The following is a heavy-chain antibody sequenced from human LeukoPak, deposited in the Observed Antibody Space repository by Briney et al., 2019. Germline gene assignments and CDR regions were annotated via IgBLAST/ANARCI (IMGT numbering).Heavy chain of an antibody. CDR3: ARGRHCTNGVCYRSYYYYMDV. D-gene: IGHD2-8*01. V-gene: IGHV4-59*12. Sequence: SETLSLTCTVSGGSISCYYWSWIRQPPGKGLEWIGYIYYSGSTNYNPSLKSRVTISVDTSKNQFSLKLSSVTAADTAVYYCARGRHCTNGVCYRSYYYYMDVWGKGTTVTVSS. CDR2: IYYSGST. J-gene: IGHJ6*03. CDR1: GGSISCYY.